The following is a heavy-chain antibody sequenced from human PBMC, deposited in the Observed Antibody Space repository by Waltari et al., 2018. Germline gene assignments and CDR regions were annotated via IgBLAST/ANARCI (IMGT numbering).Heavy chain of an antibody. D-gene: IGHD2-15*01. CDR1: GFTFSNYW. CDR2: TDTVGRTI. Sequence: EVQLVESGGGLVQPGGSLRLSCAASGFTFSNYWMHWGRHAPGKGLGWVSSTDTVGRTIAYAGSVRGRFTISRDNARNTLYLQMNSLRVEDTAVYYCIADLVGARDFWGQGTLVTVSS. CDR3: IADLVGARDF. J-gene: IGHJ4*02. V-gene: IGHV3-74*01.